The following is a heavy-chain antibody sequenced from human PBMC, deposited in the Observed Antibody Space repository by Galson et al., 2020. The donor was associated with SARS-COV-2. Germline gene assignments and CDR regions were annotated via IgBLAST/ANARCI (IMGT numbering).Heavy chain of an antibody. V-gene: IGHV4-34*01. CDR1: GGSFSGYY. Sequence: SETLSLTCAVYGGSFSGYYWNWIRQPPGKGLEWNGEINHSGSTNYNPSLKSRVTISVDTSKNQFSLKLSSVTAADTAVYYCARGPGTTRVLTGYYALFDYWGQGTPVTVSS. D-gene: IGHD3-9*01. CDR3: ARGPGTTRVLTGYYALFDY. J-gene: IGHJ4*02. CDR2: INHSGST.